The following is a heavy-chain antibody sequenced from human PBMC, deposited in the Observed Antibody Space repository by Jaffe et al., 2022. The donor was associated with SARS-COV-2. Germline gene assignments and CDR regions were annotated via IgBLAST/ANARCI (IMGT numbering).Heavy chain of an antibody. Sequence: QLQLQESGPGLVKPSETLSLTCTVSGGSISSSSYYWGWIRQPPGKGLEWIGSIYYSGSTYYNPSLKSRVTISVDTSKNQFSLKLSSVTAADTAVYYCARVMGYCSGGSCSPVPSFRLVGMDVWGQGTTVTVSS. CDR2: IYYSGST. CDR1: GGSISSSSYY. D-gene: IGHD2-15*01. V-gene: IGHV4-39*01. J-gene: IGHJ6*02. CDR3: ARVMGYCSGGSCSPVPSFRLVGMDV.